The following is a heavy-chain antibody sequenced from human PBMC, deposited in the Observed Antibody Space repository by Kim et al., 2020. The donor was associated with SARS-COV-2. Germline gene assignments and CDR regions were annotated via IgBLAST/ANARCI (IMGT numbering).Heavy chain of an antibody. J-gene: IGHJ4*02. D-gene: IGHD5-12*01. Sequence: SETLSLTCTVSGGSISSYYWSWIRQPPGKGLEWIGNIYYSGSTNYNPSLKSRVTISVDTSKNQFSLKLSSVTAADTAVYYCARDQGWLQPFDYWGQGTLVPVSS. V-gene: IGHV4-59*13. CDR1: GGSISSYY. CDR3: ARDQGWLQPFDY. CDR2: IYYSGST.